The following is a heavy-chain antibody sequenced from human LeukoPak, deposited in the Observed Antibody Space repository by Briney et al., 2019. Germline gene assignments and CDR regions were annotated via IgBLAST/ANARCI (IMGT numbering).Heavy chain of an antibody. D-gene: IGHD3-22*01. CDR2: IYTSGST. CDR1: GGSISSYY. V-gene: IGHV4-4*07. Sequence: PSETLSLTCTVPGGSISSYYWSWIRQPAGKGLEWIGRIYTSGSTNYNPSLKSRVTMSVDTSKNQFSLKLSSVTAADTAVYYCARAQYYYDSSGRNWFDPWGQGTLVTVSS. CDR3: ARAQYYYDSSGRNWFDP. J-gene: IGHJ5*02.